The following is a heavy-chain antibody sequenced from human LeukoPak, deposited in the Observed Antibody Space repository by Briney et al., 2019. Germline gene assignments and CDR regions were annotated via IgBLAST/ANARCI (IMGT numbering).Heavy chain of an antibody. Sequence: PSETLSLTCTVSGGSISSYYSSWVRQPAGKGLEWIGRFYTSRNIDYNPSLESRVSMSVDASKNKVFLKLSSVTAADTAVYYCARDDVGISAVGAYWGPGIQVTVSS. CDR1: GGSISSYY. D-gene: IGHD6-13*01. CDR2: FYTSRNI. CDR3: ARDDVGISAVGAY. V-gene: IGHV4-4*07. J-gene: IGHJ4*02.